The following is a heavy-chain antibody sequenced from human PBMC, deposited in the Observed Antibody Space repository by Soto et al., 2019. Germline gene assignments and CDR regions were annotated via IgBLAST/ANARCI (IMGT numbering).Heavy chain of an antibody. CDR2: IIPIFGTA. V-gene: IGHV1-69*13. Sequence: SVKVSCKASGGTFSSYATSWVRQAPGQGLEWMGGIIPIFGTANYAQKFQGRVTITADESTSTAYMELSSLRSEDTAVYYCARDPGTTNSRYYYGMDVWGQGTTVTVSS. CDR1: GGTFSSYA. J-gene: IGHJ6*02. CDR3: ARDPGTTNSRYYYGMDV. D-gene: IGHD1-26*01.